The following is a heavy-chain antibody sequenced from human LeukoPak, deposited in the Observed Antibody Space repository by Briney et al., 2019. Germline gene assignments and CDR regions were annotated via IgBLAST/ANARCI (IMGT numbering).Heavy chain of an antibody. D-gene: IGHD2-15*01. Sequence: GGSLRLSCAASGFTFSSYWMSWVRQAPGKGLEWVANIKHDGSEKYYVDSVKGRFTISRDNAKNSLYLQMNSLRAEDTAVYYCARFRYCSGGSCYYYFDYWGQGTLVTVSS. CDR3: ARFRYCSGGSCYYYFDY. J-gene: IGHJ4*02. V-gene: IGHV3-7*01. CDR2: IKHDGSEK. CDR1: GFTFSSYW.